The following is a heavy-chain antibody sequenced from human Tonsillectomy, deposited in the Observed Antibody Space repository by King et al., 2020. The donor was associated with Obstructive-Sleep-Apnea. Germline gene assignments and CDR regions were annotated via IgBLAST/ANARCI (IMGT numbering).Heavy chain of an antibody. CDR1: GGSISSSSYY. CDR2: IYYSGST. V-gene: IGHV4-39*01. D-gene: IGHD6-13*01. J-gene: IGHJ4*02. CDR3: ARLPAGTFSS. Sequence: QLQESGPGLVKPSETLSLTCTVSGGSISSSSYYWGWIRQPPGKGLEGIGSIYYSGSTYYNPSLNGRVTISVDTSKNNFSLKLSSVTAADTAGYYCARLPAGTFSSWGQGTLVTVSS.